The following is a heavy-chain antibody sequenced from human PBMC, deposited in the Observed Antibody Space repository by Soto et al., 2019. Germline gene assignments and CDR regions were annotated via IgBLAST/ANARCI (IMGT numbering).Heavy chain of an antibody. J-gene: IGHJ4*02. CDR1: GGSISSYY. CDR3: ARGSDYGDDFDY. D-gene: IGHD4-17*01. CDR2: IYYSGST. V-gene: IGHV4-59*01. Sequence: PSETLSLTCTVSGGSISSYYRSWIRQPPGKGLEWIGYIYYSGSTNYNPSLKSRVTISVDTSKNQFSLKLSSVTAADTAVYYCARGSDYGDDFDYWGQGTLVTVSS.